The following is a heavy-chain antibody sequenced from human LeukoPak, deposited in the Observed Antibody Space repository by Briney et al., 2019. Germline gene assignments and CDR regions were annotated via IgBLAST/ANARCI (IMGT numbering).Heavy chain of an antibody. CDR3: AREATGGSGYTFDY. CDR1: RYTFTGYY. D-gene: IGHD3-22*01. J-gene: IGHJ4*02. V-gene: IGHV1-2*06. Sequence: ASVKVSCKASRYTFTGYYMHWVRQAPGQGLEWMGRINPNSGGTNHAQKFQGRVSMTRDTSISTAYMDLSRLRSDDTAVYYCAREATGGSGYTFDYWGQGTLVTVSS. CDR2: INPNSGGT.